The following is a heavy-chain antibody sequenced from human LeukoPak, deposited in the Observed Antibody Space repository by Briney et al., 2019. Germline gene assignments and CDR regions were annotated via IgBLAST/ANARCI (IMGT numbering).Heavy chain of an antibody. CDR3: ARRSGSVVVNDDAFDI. D-gene: IGHD3-22*01. V-gene: IGHV5-51*01. CDR1: GYGFTSYW. J-gene: IGHJ3*02. Sequence: ESLKISCKGSGYGFTSYWIGWVRQMPGKGLEWMGIIYPGDSDTRYSPSFQGQVTISADKSISTAYLRWSSLKASDTAMYYCARRSGSVVVNDDAFDIWGQGTMVTVSS. CDR2: IYPGDSDT.